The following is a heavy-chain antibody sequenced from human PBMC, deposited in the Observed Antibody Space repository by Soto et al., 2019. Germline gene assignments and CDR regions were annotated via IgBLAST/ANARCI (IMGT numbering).Heavy chain of an antibody. CDR3: VRFGEPPQFDY. J-gene: IGHJ4*02. CDR1: GFTFSTYA. CDR2: ISYDGTNT. D-gene: IGHD3-10*01. Sequence: QVQLVESGGGVVRPGRSLRLSCAASGFTFSTYAMHWVRQAPGKGLEWVGLISYDGTNTYYADSVKGRFTISRDNSQNTLYLQMNSLRPNDTAVYSSVRFGEPPQFDYWGQGTLVTVSS. V-gene: IGHV3-30*14.